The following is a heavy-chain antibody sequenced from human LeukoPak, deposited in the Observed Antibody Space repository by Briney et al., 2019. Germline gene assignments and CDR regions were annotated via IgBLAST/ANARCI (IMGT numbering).Heavy chain of an antibody. D-gene: IGHD2-2*01. CDR2: IIPIFGTA. J-gene: IGHJ4*02. CDR1: GGTFSSYA. CDR3: ARDTGLYCSSTSCYALDY. Sequence: ASVKVSCKASGGTFSSYAISWVRQAPGQGLEWMGGIIPIFGTANYAQKFQGRVTITADESTSTAYMELSSLRSEDTAVYYCARDTGLYCSSTSCYALDYWGQGTLVTVSS. V-gene: IGHV1-69*01.